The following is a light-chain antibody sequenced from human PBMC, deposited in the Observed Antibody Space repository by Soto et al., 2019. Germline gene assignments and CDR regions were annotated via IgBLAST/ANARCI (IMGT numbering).Light chain of an antibody. Sequence: EIVLTQSPGTRSLSRGERATLSCRASQSVSYYLAWYQQKPGQAPRLLIYDASSRATGVPDRFSGSGSGTDFTLTISRLEPEDFAVYYCQQYNNWPLTFGGGTKVDIK. V-gene: IGKV3-20*01. CDR2: DAS. CDR3: QQYNNWPLT. CDR1: QSVSYY. J-gene: IGKJ4*01.